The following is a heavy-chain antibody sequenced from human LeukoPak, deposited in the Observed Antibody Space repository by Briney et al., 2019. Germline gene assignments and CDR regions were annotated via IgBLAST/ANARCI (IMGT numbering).Heavy chain of an antibody. CDR2: ISGSGGST. Sequence: GGSLRLSCVASGFPFSSYWMTWVRQAPGKGLEWVSAISGSGGSTYYADSVKGRFTISRDNSKNTLYPQMNSLRAEDTAVYYCAKYNYYDSSGYIYGMDVWGQGTTVTVSS. J-gene: IGHJ6*02. V-gene: IGHV3-23*01. CDR3: AKYNYYDSSGYIYGMDV. CDR1: GFPFSSYW. D-gene: IGHD3-22*01.